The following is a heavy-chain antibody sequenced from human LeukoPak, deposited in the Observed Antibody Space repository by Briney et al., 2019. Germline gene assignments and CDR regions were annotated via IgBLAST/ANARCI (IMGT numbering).Heavy chain of an antibody. Sequence: GGSLRLSCSASGFTFSYFSMNWVRQAPGKGLEWVSSISSTGSVTHYADSVKGRFTISRDNAKNSLYLQMNSLRAEDTAVYYCARDHCSGGSCYNTYWGQGTLVTVSS. V-gene: IGHV3-21*01. CDR1: GFTFSYFS. J-gene: IGHJ4*02. CDR2: ISSTGSVT. D-gene: IGHD2-15*01. CDR3: ARDHCSGGSCYNTY.